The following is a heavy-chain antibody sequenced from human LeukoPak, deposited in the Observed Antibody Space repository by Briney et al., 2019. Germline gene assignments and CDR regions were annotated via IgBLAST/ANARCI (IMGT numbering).Heavy chain of an antibody. CDR1: DASISNYL. CDR2: IYYTGMT. D-gene: IGHD2-8*01. Sequence: SETLSLTCTVPDASISNYLWSWIRQPPGKGLEWIGYIYYTGMTNSNTSLKGRVPISMDTSKNQFSLNLRSVTAADTAIYYCARHGRMVIMSKFSTGIDQWGQGTWVSVSS. CDR3: ARHGRMVIMSKFSTGIDQ. J-gene: IGHJ4*02. V-gene: IGHV4-59*08.